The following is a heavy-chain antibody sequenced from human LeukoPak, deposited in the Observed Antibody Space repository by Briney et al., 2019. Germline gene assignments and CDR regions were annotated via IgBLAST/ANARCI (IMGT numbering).Heavy chain of an antibody. CDR3: ARGPNFRGYYYYMDV. V-gene: IGHV4-61*02. CDR2: IYTSGST. Sequence: SETLSLTCTVSGGSISSGSYYWSWIRQPAGKGLEWIGRIYTSGSTNYNPSLKCRVTISVDTSKNQFSLKLSSVTAADTAVYYCARGPNFRGYYYYMDVWGKGTTVTVSS. D-gene: IGHD3-10*01. J-gene: IGHJ6*03. CDR1: GGSISSGSYY.